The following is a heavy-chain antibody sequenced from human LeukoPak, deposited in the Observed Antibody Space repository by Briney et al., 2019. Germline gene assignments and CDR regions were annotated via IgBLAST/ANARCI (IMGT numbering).Heavy chain of an antibody. D-gene: IGHD6-19*01. V-gene: IGHV3-30*02. CDR3: ATSSGWHYYFDY. CDR2: IRYDGSNK. Sequence: GGSLRLSCAASGFTFSSYGMHWVRQAPGKGLEWVAFIRYDGSNKHYADSVKGRFTISRDNSKNTLYLQMNSLRAEDTAVYYCATSSGWHYYFDYWGQGTLVTVSS. J-gene: IGHJ4*02. CDR1: GFTFSSYG.